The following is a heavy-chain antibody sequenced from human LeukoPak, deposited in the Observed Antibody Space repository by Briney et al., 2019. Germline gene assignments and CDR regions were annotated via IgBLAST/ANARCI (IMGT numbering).Heavy chain of an antibody. V-gene: IGHV4-4*07. CDR3: ARDPVVVTAIGWFDP. Sequence: SSETLSLTCTVSGGSISSYYWSWIRQPAGKGLEWIGRIYTSGSTNYNPSLKSRVTMSVDTSKNQFSLKLSSVTAADTAVYYCARDPVVVTAIGWFDPWGQGTLVTVSS. CDR1: GGSISSYY. CDR2: IYTSGST. J-gene: IGHJ5*02. D-gene: IGHD2-21*02.